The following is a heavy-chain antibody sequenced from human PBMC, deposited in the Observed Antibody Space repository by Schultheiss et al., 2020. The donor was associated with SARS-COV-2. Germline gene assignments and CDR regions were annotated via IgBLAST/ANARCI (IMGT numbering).Heavy chain of an antibody. Sequence: GGSLRLSCAASGFTFSSYSMNWVRQAPGKGLEWVSYISSSSSTIYYADSVKGRFTISRDNAKNSLYLQMNSLRAEDTAVYYCARDPLHYYDSSGYLDYWGQGTLVTVSS. J-gene: IGHJ4*02. CDR1: GFTFSSYS. V-gene: IGHV3-48*04. CDR3: ARDPLHYYDSSGYLDY. D-gene: IGHD3-22*01. CDR2: ISSSSSTI.